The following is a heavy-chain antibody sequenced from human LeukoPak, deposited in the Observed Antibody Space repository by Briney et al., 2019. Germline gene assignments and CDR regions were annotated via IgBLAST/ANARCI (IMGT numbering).Heavy chain of an antibody. CDR3: AVTPGLGRGFDY. Sequence: SVKVSCKASGGTFSSYAISWVRQAPGQGLEWMGGIIPIFGTANFAQKFQGRVTITADESTSTAYMELSSLRSEDTAVYYCAVTPGLGRGFDYWGQGTLVTVSS. V-gene: IGHV1-69*13. CDR1: GGTFSSYA. D-gene: IGHD1-26*01. CDR2: IIPIFGTA. J-gene: IGHJ4*02.